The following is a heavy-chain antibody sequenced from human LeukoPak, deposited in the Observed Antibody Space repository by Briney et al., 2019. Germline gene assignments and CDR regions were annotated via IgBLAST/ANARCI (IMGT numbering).Heavy chain of an antibody. Sequence: WGSLRLSCAASGFTFSSYELNWVRQAPGKGLEGVSYISSRGSTMYYADSVKGRFTISRDNAKNSLYLQMNTLRAADTAVYYCARGDCGDYRIDYWGQGTLVTASS. V-gene: IGHV3-48*03. J-gene: IGHJ4*02. CDR3: ARGDCGDYRIDY. D-gene: IGHD4-17*01. CDR2: ISSRGSTM. CDR1: GFTFSSYE.